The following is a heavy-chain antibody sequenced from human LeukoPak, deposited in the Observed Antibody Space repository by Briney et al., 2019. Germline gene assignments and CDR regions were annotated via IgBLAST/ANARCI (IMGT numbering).Heavy chain of an antibody. Sequence: ASVRVSCKASGYSFTGSFIFWMRQAPGRGLECMGWLNTDNGGVKYAQKFQGRVTMTTDTSISTAYMELRGLRSDDTAVYYCARDGRTCSGDSCYSFFDYWGQGTLVSVSS. CDR3: ARDGRTCSGDSCYSFFDY. CDR2: LNTDNGGV. CDR1: GYSFTGSF. V-gene: IGHV1-2*02. D-gene: IGHD2-15*01. J-gene: IGHJ4*02.